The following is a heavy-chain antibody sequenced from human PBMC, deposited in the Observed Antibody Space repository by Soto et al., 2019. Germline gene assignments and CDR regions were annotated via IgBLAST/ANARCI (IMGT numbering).Heavy chain of an antibody. V-gene: IGHV1-3*01. CDR2: INAGNGNT. CDR3: AREVGYCSGGSCYVRYYYYYYMDV. D-gene: IGHD2-15*01. Sequence: QVQLVQSGAEVKKPGASVKVSCKASGYTFTSYAMHWVRQAPGQRLEWMGWINAGNGNTKYSQKFQGRVTITRDTSASTAYMELSSLRSEDTAMYYCAREVGYCSGGSCYVRYYYYYYMDVWGKGTTVTVSS. CDR1: GYTFTSYA. J-gene: IGHJ6*03.